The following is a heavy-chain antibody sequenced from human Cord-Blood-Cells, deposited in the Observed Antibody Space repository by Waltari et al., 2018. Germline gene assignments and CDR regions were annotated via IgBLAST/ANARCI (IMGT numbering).Heavy chain of an antibody. J-gene: IGHJ4*02. D-gene: IGHD5-18*01. CDR1: GYTFTGHS. Sequence: VQLVQYGAEAKQPGASVKVYCKASGYTFTGHSTHRVRQAPGQGLEWMGRSNPNRGGTNYAQKFQGRVTMTRDTSISTAYMELSRLRSDDTAVYYCARHGPRAAMVDYWGQGTLVTVSS. CDR2: SNPNRGGT. CDR3: ARHGPRAAMVDY. V-gene: IGHV1-2*06.